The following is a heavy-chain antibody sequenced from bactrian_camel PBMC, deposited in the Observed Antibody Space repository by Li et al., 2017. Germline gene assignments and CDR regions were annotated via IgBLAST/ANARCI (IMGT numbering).Heavy chain of an antibody. CDR1: GFSFGSFA. D-gene: IGHD4*01. CDR2: INSGGGGT. CDR3: AKLGLYNDYEYTSL. J-gene: IGHJ4*01. Sequence: VQLVESGGGLVQPGGSLRLSCAGSGFSFGSFAMSWVRKAPGKGLEWVSAINSGGGGTYLADSVKGRFTISRDNAKNTLYLQLNSLKTEDMAMYYCAKLGLYNDYEYTSLGGQGTQVTVS. V-gene: IGHV3S31*01.